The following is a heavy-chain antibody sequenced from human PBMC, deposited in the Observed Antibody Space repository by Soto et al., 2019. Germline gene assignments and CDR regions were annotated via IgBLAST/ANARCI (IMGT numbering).Heavy chain of an antibody. CDR2: IYYSGST. J-gene: IGHJ5*02. D-gene: IGHD2-8*02. CDR1: GGSISSGGYY. Sequence: PSETLSLTCTVSGGSISSGGYYWSWIRQHPGKGLEWIGYIYYSGSTYYNPSLKSRVTISVDTSKNQFSLKLSSVTAADTAVYYCARDYIGSGGPNWFDPWGQGTLVTVS. CDR3: ARDYIGSGGPNWFDP. V-gene: IGHV4-31*03.